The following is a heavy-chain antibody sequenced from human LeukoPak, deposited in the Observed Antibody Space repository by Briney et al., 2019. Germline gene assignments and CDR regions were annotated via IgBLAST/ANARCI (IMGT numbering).Heavy chain of an antibody. CDR1: GFTFDDYG. Sequence: PGGSLRLSCAASGFTFDDYGMSWVRQAPGKGLEWVSGINWNGGSTGYADSVKGRFTISRDNAKSSLYLQMNSLRAEDTALYHCARAMSVDYYYYGMDVWGQGTTVTVSS. CDR2: INWNGGST. J-gene: IGHJ6*02. V-gene: IGHV3-20*01. D-gene: IGHD2-21*01. CDR3: ARAMSVDYYYYGMDV.